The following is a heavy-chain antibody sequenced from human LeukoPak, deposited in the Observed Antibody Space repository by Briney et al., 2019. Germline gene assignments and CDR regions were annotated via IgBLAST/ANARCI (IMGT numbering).Heavy chain of an antibody. D-gene: IGHD2-15*01. Sequence: SETLSLTCAVSGGSISSSNWWSWVHQPPGKGLEWIGEIYHSGSTNYNPSLKSRVTISVDKSKNQFSLKLSSVTAAGTAVYYCARYCSGGSCYSLYAFDIWGQGTMVTVSS. CDR1: GGSISSSNW. J-gene: IGHJ3*02. V-gene: IGHV4-4*02. CDR2: IYHSGST. CDR3: ARYCSGGSCYSLYAFDI.